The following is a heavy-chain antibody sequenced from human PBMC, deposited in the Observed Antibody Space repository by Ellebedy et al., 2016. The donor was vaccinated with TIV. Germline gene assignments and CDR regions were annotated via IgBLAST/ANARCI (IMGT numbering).Heavy chain of an antibody. CDR1: GGYLRTYY. J-gene: IGHJ4*02. CDR3: ARGPDNSKVGY. CDR2: IYYSGTT. Sequence: LRLXXTVSGGYLRTYYWSWIRQPPGKGLEWIGSIYYSGTTYYNPSLKSRVTISVDTSKNQFSLKLSSVTAADTAVYYCARGPDNSKVGYWGQGTLVTVSS. V-gene: IGHV4-30-4*01. D-gene: IGHD2/OR15-2a*01.